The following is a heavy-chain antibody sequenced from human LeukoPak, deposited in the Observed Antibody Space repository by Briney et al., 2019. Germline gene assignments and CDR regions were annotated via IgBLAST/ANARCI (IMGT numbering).Heavy chain of an antibody. V-gene: IGHV3-21*01. D-gene: IGHD3-9*01. J-gene: IGHJ6*03. CDR1: GFTFDDYG. CDR3: ARVDLVNYYYYMDV. Sequence: GGSLRLSCAASGFTFDDYGMSWVRQAPGKGLEWVSSISSSSSYIYYADSVKGRFTISRDNAKNSLYLQMNGLRAEDTAVYYCARVDLVNYYYYMDVWGKGTTVTVSS. CDR2: ISSSSSYI.